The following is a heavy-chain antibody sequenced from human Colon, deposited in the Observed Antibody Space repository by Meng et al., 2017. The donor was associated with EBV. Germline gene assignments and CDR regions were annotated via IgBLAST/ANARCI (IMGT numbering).Heavy chain of an antibody. V-gene: IGHV4-39*01. D-gene: IGHD3-10*01. J-gene: IGHJ4*02. CDR1: GGSISISSYY. CDR3: ARRRYYYGSGSYHSYYFDY. CDR2: IYYNGST. Sequence: LQQQESRQGLVKPSETLSPPCTVSGGSISISSYYWGWIRQPPGKGLEWIGSIYYNGSTYYNPSLKSRVTISVDTSKNQFSLKLNSVTAADTAVYYCARRRYYYGSGSYHSYYFDYWGQGALVTVSS.